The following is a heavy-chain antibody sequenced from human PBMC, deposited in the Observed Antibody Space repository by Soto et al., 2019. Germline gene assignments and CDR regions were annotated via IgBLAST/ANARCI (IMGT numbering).Heavy chain of an antibody. J-gene: IGHJ6*02. Sequence: QVQLVQSGAEVKKPGSSVKVSCKASGGTFSSYAISWVRQAPGQGLEWMGGIIPIFGIANYAQKFQGRVTITADKSTSTAYMELSSLRSEDTAVYYCARSATGIVLMVYTTRYYYGMDVWGQGTTVTVSS. CDR1: GGTFSSYA. D-gene: IGHD2-8*01. V-gene: IGHV1-69*17. CDR2: IIPIFGIA. CDR3: ARSATGIVLMVYTTRYYYGMDV.